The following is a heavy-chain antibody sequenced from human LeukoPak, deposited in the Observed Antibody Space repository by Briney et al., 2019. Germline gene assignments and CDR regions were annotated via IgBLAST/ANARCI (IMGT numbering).Heavy chain of an antibody. CDR2: ISSSSSYI. CDR1: GFTFSSYS. Sequence: GGSLRLSCAASGFTFSSYSMNWVRQAPGKGLEWVSSISSSSSYIYYADSVKGRFTISRDNSKNTLYLQMNSLRTEDTAVYYCAKESVWFGESNPFDYWGQGTLVTVSS. CDR3: AKESVWFGESNPFDY. J-gene: IGHJ4*02. V-gene: IGHV3-21*01. D-gene: IGHD3-10*01.